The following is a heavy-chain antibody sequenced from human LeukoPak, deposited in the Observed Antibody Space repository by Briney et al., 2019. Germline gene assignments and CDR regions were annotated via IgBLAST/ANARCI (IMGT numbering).Heavy chain of an antibody. CDR1: GGSISSGGSY. Sequence: SETLSLTCTVSGGSISSGGSYWSWIRQPPGKGLEWIGSIYYSGSTYYNPSLKSRVTISVDTSKNQFSLKLSSVTAADTAVYYCAGFGELYYYMDVWGKGTTVTVSS. V-gene: IGHV4-39*01. J-gene: IGHJ6*03. CDR2: IYYSGST. CDR3: AGFGELYYYMDV. D-gene: IGHD3-10*01.